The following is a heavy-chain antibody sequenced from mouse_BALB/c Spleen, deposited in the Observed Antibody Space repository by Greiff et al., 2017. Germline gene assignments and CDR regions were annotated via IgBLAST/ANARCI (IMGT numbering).Heavy chain of an antibody. J-gene: IGHJ3*01. CDR3: ARLYGSSYRFAY. CDR1: GYTFSSYW. D-gene: IGHD1-1*01. V-gene: IGHV1-9*01. Sequence: QVQLKESGAELMKPGASVKISCKATGYTFSSYWIEWVKQRPGHGLEWIGEILPGSGSTNYNEKFKGKATFTADTSSNTAYMQLSSLTSEDSAVYYCARLYGSSYRFAYWGQGTLVTVSA. CDR2: ILPGSGST.